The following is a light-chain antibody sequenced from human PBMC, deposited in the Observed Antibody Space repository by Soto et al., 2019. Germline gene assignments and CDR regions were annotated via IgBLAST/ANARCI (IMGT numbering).Light chain of an antibody. CDR3: TSYTSSGTRV. CDR2: DVI. Sequence: QSALTQPASVSGSPGQSITISCTGTTSDVGGYNYVSWHQQHPGKAPKLMIYDVINRPSGVSNRFSGSKSDNTASLTISGLQAEDEADYYCTSYTSSGTRVFGSGTKVTVL. J-gene: IGLJ1*01. V-gene: IGLV2-14*01. CDR1: TSDVGGYNY.